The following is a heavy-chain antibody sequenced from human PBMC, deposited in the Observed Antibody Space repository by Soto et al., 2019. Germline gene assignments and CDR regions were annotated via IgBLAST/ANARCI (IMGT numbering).Heavy chain of an antibody. V-gene: IGHV4-31*03. CDR2: IYVTGAV. Sequence: LSLTCSVSGAALNSGNYYWSWIRQAPGKGLEWIGHIYVTGAVDYNPSLRDRITISQDTSERQFSLNLRLVTAADTAVYYCARLRIATNNYKWFDPWGQGTLVTVSS. CDR1: GAALNSGNYY. CDR3: ARLRIATNNYKWFDP. J-gene: IGHJ5*02. D-gene: IGHD2-21*01.